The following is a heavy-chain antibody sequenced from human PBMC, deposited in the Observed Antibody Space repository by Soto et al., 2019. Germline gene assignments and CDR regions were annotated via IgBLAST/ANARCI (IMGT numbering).Heavy chain of an antibody. CDR3: ARDGGRGGDLDY. CDR1: GFTFSNYW. V-gene: IGHV3-74*01. CDR2: IKRDGSSI. D-gene: IGHD2-21*02. Sequence: EVQLVESGGGLVQPGGSLRLSCAASGFTFSNYWMDWVRQAPGKGLVWVSRIKRDGSSISYADSVKGRVTISRDNAKNRVYLQMNSLRAEDTAVYYCARDGGRGGDLDYWGQGTLVTVSS. J-gene: IGHJ4*02.